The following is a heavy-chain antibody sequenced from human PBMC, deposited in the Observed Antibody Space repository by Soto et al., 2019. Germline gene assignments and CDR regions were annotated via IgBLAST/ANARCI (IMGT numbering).Heavy chain of an antibody. V-gene: IGHV3-74*01. D-gene: IGHD6-19*01. J-gene: IGHJ4*02. CDR3: ARDLTSSGWYPSFDY. CDR2: INSDGSST. Sequence: PGGSLRLSCAASGFTFSSYWMHWVRQAPGKGLVWVSRINSDGSSTSYADSVKGRFTISRDNAENTLYLQMNSLRAEDTAVYYCARDLTSSGWYPSFDYWGQGTLVTVSS. CDR1: GFTFSSYW.